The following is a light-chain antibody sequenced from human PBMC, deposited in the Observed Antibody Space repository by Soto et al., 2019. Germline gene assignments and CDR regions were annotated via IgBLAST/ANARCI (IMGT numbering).Light chain of an antibody. Sequence: EIVLTQSPGTLSLSPGERATLSCRASQSVSSNLAWYQQKPGQAPRLLIYGASTRATGIPARFSGSGSGTEFTLTISSLQSEDFAVYYCQHYGSSPETFGQGTKVDI. V-gene: IGKV3D-15*01. CDR3: QHYGSSPET. CDR2: GAS. CDR1: QSVSSN. J-gene: IGKJ1*01.